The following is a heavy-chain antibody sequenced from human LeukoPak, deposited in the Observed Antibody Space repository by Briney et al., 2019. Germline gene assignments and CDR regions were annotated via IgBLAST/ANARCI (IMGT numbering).Heavy chain of an antibody. Sequence: GGSLRLSCAASGFTFSSYAMSWVRQAPGKGLEWVSAISGSGGSTYYADFVKGRFTISRDNSKNTLYLQMNSLRAEDTAVYYCAKDPNDCSSTSCYSWGQGTLVTVSS. J-gene: IGHJ5*02. D-gene: IGHD2-2*01. V-gene: IGHV3-23*01. CDR3: AKDPNDCSSTSCYS. CDR2: ISGSGGST. CDR1: GFTFSSYA.